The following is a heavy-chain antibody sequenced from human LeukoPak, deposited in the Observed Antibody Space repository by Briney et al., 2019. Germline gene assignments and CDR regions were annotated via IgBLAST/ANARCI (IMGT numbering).Heavy chain of an antibody. CDR2: IYSGGNT. J-gene: IGHJ4*02. D-gene: IGHD4-17*01. CDR1: GSTVSSNS. Sequence: PGGSLRLSCTVSGSTVSSNSMSWVRQAPGKGLEWVSFIYSGGNTLYSDSVKGRFTISRDNSKNTLYLQMNSLRAEDTAVYYCARRAGEYSHPYDYWGRGTLVAVSS. CDR3: ARRAGEYSHPYDY. V-gene: IGHV3-53*01.